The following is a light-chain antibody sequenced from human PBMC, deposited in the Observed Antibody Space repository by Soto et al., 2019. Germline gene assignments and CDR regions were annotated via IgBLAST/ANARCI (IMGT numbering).Light chain of an antibody. CDR3: QQYNNWPPWT. V-gene: IGKV3-15*01. J-gene: IGKJ1*01. CDR2: DAS. Sequence: ILMTQSPATLSVSPGERATLSCRASQSVSNNLAWYHQKPGQAPRRLIYDASTRATGIPARFSGSGSGTEFTLTISGLQSEDFAVYYCQQYNNWPPWTFGQGTKVEIK. CDR1: QSVSNN.